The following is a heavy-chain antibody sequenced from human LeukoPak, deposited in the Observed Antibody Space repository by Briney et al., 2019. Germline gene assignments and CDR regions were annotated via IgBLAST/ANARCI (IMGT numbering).Heavy chain of an antibody. V-gene: IGHV1-18*01. Sequence: ASVKVSCKASGYTFTSYGISWVRQAPGQGLEWMGWINPNSGGTNYAQKLQGRVTMTTDTSTSTAYMELRSLRSDDTAVYYCARDFHSSGYYHYFHYWGQGTLVTVSS. D-gene: IGHD3-22*01. CDR1: GYTFTSYG. CDR3: ARDFHSSGYYHYFHY. CDR2: INPNSGGT. J-gene: IGHJ4*02.